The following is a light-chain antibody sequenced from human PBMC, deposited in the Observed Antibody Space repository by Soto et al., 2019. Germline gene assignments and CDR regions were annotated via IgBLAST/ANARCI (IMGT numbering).Light chain of an antibody. CDR1: HNTSSH. CDR2: AAS. Sequence: DIQMTQSPSSLSAFIGERVTITCRTSHNTSSHLNWYHQKPGKAPNLLIYAASSLQSGVPSGFSGSGSGTDFTLTITSLQPDDFATYYCQQSFSIPYTFGQGTKLQIK. CDR3: QQSFSIPYT. V-gene: IGKV1-39*01. J-gene: IGKJ2*01.